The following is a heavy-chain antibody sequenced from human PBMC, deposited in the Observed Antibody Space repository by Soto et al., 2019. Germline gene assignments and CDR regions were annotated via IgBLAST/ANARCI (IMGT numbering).Heavy chain of an antibody. D-gene: IGHD1-7*01. J-gene: IGHJ3*02. Sequence: EVQLVESGGGLVKPGGSLRLSCAASGFTFSSYSMNWVRQAPGKGLEWVSSISSSSSYIYYADSVKGRFTISRDNAKNSLYLQMNSLRAEDTAVYYCARKYNWTYAGAFDIWGQGTMVTVSS. V-gene: IGHV3-21*01. CDR1: GFTFSSYS. CDR2: ISSSSSYI. CDR3: ARKYNWTYAGAFDI.